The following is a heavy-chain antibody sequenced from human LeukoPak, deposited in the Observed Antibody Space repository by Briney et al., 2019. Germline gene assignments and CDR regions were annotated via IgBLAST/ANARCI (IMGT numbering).Heavy chain of an antibody. J-gene: IGHJ4*02. D-gene: IGHD3-9*01. V-gene: IGHV3-23*01. Sequence: GGSLRLSCSASGFIFSTYAMSWVRQAPGKGLEWVSGISNSGDSTYYADSVKGRFTISRDNSKNTLYLQMNNLRPGDTALYYCARESDIDHWGQGTLVTVSS. CDR2: ISNSGDST. CDR3: ARESDIDH. CDR1: GFIFSTYA.